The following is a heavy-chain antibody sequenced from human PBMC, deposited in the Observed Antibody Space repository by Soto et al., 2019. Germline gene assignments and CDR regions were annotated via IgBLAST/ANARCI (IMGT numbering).Heavy chain of an antibody. CDR2: ISRSGSTT. CDR3: ARENVLRFLEFIAGSGMDV. V-gene: IGHV3-11*01. Sequence: QVQLVESGGGLVKPGGSLRLSCAVSGFDLSDYYMTWIRQAPGKGLEWISYISRSGSTTFYADSVKGRFTISRDDAKNSLYLQMNSLRAEDTAVYYCARENVLRFLEFIAGSGMDVWGQGTTVTVSS. CDR1: GFDLSDYY. D-gene: IGHD3-3*01. J-gene: IGHJ6*02.